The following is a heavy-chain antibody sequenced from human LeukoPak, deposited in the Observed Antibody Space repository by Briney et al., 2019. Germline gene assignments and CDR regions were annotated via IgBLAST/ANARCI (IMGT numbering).Heavy chain of an antibody. CDR2: IYYSGST. J-gene: IGHJ4*02. CDR1: GGSISSSNW. CDR3: ARDGTVTHDIDY. Sequence: SGTLSLTCAVSGGSISSSNWWSWVRQPPGKGLEWIGSIYYSGSTYYNPSLKSRVTISVDTSKNQFSLKLSSVTAADTAVYYCARDGTVTHDIDYWGQGTLVTVSS. V-gene: IGHV4-4*02. D-gene: IGHD4-17*01.